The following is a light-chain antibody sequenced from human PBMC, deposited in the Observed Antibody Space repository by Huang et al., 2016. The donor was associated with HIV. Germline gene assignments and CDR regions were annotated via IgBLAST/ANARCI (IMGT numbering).Light chain of an antibody. J-gene: IGKJ3*01. CDR2: GAS. V-gene: IGKV3-20*01. CDR1: QSVGIY. Sequence: EIVLTQSPGTLSLSPGERATLSCRASQSVGIYLAWYQQKPGQAPRPLIYGASTRVTGIPDRFSGGGSGKDFTLSISRLEPEDFAVYYCQQYERPPDTFGPGTKVNIK. CDR3: QQYERPPDT.